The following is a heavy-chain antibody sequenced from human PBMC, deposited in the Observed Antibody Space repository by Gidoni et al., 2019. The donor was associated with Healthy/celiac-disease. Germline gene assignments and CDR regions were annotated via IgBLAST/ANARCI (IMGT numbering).Heavy chain of an antibody. CDR2: ISGSGGST. CDR3: AKSTMEITFTDFWSGYYGGDY. CDR1: GFTFSSYA. D-gene: IGHD3-3*01. V-gene: IGHV3-23*01. J-gene: IGHJ4*02. Sequence: EVQLLESGGGLVQPGGSLRLSCAASGFTFSSYAMSWVRQAPGKGLEWVSAISGSGGSTYYADSVKGRFTISRDNSKNTLYLQMNSLRAEDTAVYYCAKSTMEITFTDFWSGYYGGDYWGQGTLVTVSS.